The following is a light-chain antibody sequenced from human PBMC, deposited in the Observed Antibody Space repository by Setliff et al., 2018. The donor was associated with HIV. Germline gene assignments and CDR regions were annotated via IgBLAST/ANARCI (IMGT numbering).Light chain of an antibody. CDR1: SSDVGGYNY. V-gene: IGLV2-14*03. CDR3: ASYTSSSAVV. J-gene: IGLJ3*02. CDR2: EVR. Sequence: QSVLTQPASVSGSPGQSITISCTGTSSDVGGYNYVSWYQQHPGKAPKIIIYEVRNRPSGVSYRFSGSKSANTASLTISGLQAEDEADYYCASYTSSSAVVFGGGTKVTVL.